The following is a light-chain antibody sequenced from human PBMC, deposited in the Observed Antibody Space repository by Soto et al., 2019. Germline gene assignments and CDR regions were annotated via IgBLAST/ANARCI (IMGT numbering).Light chain of an antibody. CDR2: DAS. V-gene: IGKV3-11*01. CDR3: LQRSHWPCP. Sequence: EIVLTQSPATLSLSPGERATLSCRASQSVSSYLAWYQQKPGQAPRLLIYDASDSATGIPARFSGSGSGTDFTLTIGRLEPEDFAVYYCLQRSHWPCPFGPGTKVDI. CDR1: QSVSSY. J-gene: IGKJ3*01.